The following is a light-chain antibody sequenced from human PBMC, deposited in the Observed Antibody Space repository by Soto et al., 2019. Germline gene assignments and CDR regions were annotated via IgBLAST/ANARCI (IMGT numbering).Light chain of an antibody. CDR1: QSVSSSY. Sequence: EIVLTQSPGTLSLSPGERATLSCRASQSVSSSYLAWYQQKPGQAPRLLIYGASSRATGIPDRFSGSGSGTDFTLTISRLEPEDFAVYYFHQYGSSPYTFGQVNKLEIK. CDR2: GAS. CDR3: HQYGSSPYT. V-gene: IGKV3-20*01. J-gene: IGKJ2*01.